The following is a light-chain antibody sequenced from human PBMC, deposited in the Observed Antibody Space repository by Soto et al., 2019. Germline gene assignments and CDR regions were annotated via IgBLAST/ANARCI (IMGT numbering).Light chain of an antibody. CDR1: QSVSSSY. V-gene: IGKV3-20*01. CDR3: QQYGSSPIT. J-gene: IGKJ5*01. Sequence: EIVLTQSPGTLSLSPGERATLSCRASQSVSSSYLAWYQQKPDQAPRLLIYGASSRATGIPDRFIGSGSGTDFTLTISRLEPEDLAVYSCQQYGSSPITFGQGTRLEIK. CDR2: GAS.